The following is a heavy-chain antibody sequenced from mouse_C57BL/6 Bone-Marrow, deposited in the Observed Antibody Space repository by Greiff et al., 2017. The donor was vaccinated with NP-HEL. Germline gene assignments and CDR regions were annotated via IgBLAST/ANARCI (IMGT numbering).Heavy chain of an antibody. J-gene: IGHJ2*01. V-gene: IGHV5-6*01. D-gene: IGHD2-1*01. Sequence: EVQRVESGGDLVKPGGSLKLSCAASGFTFSSYGMSWVRQTPDKRLEWVATISSGGSYTYYPDSVKGRFTISRDNAKNTLYLQMSSLKSEDTAMYYCARRVGLYYGNYLFDYWGQGTTLTVSS. CDR3: ARRVGLYYGNYLFDY. CDR1: GFTFSSYG. CDR2: ISSGGSYT.